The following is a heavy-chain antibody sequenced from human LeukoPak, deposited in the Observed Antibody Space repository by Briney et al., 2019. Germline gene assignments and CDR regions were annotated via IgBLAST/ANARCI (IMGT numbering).Heavy chain of an antibody. CDR3: AKVGHYDFWSGYGIDY. J-gene: IGHJ4*02. Sequence: GGSLRLSCAASGFTFSSYAMSWVRQAPGKGLEWVSAISGSGGSTYYADSVKGRSTISRDNSKNTLYLQMNSLRAEDTAVYYCAKVGHYDFWSGYGIDYWGQGTLVTVSS. CDR2: ISGSGGST. CDR1: GFTFSSYA. D-gene: IGHD3-3*01. V-gene: IGHV3-23*01.